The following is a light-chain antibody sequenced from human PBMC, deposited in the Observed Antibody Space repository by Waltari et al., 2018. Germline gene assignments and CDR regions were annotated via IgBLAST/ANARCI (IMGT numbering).Light chain of an antibody. V-gene: IGLV3-1*01. J-gene: IGLJ2*01. CDR3: QAWDSSTVV. CDR1: KLGDKY. CDR2: QDI. Sequence: SYELTQPPSVSVSPGQTASITCSGGKLGDKYASWYQQRPGQSPVLVIYQDIKRPSGIPERFSGSNSGNTATLTISGTQAMDEADYYCQAWDSSTVVFGGGTRLTVL.